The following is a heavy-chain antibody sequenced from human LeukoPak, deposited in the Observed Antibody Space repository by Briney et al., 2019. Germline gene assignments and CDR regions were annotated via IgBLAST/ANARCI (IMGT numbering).Heavy chain of an antibody. Sequence: PGGSLRLSCAASGFTFSSYAMSWVRQAPGKGLEWVSYISSSSSTIYYADSVKGRFTISRDNAKNSLYLQMNSLRAEDTAVYYCARGSYCSSTSCYAGLDFDYWGQGTLVTVSS. V-gene: IGHV3-48*01. CDR2: ISSSSSTI. CDR1: GFTFSSYA. CDR3: ARGSYCSSTSCYAGLDFDY. J-gene: IGHJ4*02. D-gene: IGHD2-2*01.